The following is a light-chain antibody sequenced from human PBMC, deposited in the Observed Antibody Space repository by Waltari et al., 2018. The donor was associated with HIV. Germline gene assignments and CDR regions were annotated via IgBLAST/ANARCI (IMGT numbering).Light chain of an antibody. J-gene: IGLJ2*01. Sequence: QSALTQPASVSGSPGQSITISCTGTSSDVGGYNYVSRYQQHPGKAPKLMIYEVSNRPSGVSNRCSGSKSGNTAALTISGLQAEDEADYYCSSYTSSSTLVFGGGTKLTVL. CDR3: SSYTSSSTLV. CDR2: EVS. CDR1: SSDVGGYNY. V-gene: IGLV2-14*01.